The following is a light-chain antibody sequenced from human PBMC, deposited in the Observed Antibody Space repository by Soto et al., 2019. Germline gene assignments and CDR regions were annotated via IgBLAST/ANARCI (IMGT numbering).Light chain of an antibody. CDR2: RNN. Sequence: QSVLTQPPSASGTPGQRVTISCSGSSSNIGSNTVNWYQQLPGTAPKLLIYRNNQRPSGVPDRFSGSKSGTSASLAISGLQSEDGADYYCAAWDDSLNAWVFGGGTKLTVL. CDR3: AAWDDSLNAWV. J-gene: IGLJ3*02. V-gene: IGLV1-44*01. CDR1: SSNIGSNT.